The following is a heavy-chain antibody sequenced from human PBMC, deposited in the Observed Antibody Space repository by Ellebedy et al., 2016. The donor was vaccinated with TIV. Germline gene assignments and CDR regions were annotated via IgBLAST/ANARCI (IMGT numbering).Heavy chain of an antibody. J-gene: IGHJ3*02. CDR3: ARGHYYDSRGYFFEAFDI. Sequence: GGSLRLXCAASGFTFSDYYMSWIRQAQGKGLEWISYINSGSAYTNHADSVKGRFTISRDNAKSSLYLQMNSLRAEDTAVYYCARGHYYDSRGYFFEAFDIWGRGTMVTVSS. V-gene: IGHV3-11*05. D-gene: IGHD3-22*01. CDR2: INSGSAYT. CDR1: GFTFSDYY.